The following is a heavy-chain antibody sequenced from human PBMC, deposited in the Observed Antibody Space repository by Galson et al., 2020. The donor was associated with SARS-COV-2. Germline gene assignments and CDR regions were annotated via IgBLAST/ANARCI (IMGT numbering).Heavy chain of an antibody. D-gene: IGHD3-22*01. V-gene: IGHV4-39*01. CDR3: ARRSSGYYSLYFDY. Sequence: ASETLSLTCSVSGGSIKSSFYYWGWIRQPQGKGLEWIGTIYYTGSTYYNPSLKSRVTMSVDTSKNQFSLKLSSVTAADTAVYYCARRSSGYYSLYFDYWGQGSLVTVSS. CDR1: GGSIKSSFYY. CDR2: IYYTGST. J-gene: IGHJ4*02.